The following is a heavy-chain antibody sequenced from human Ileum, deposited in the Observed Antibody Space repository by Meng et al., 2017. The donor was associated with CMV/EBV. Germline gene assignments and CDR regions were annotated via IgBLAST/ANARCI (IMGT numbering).Heavy chain of an antibody. Sequence: QVQLVQSGAEGKEPGAAVTVPLQASGFIFTTYAITWVRQAPGQGLEWMGWSRGHNGNTDNAQNFEGRVTMTTDTSTSTAYMELRSLRSDDTAVFYCARVIEIKSNSGSWHQLYFDYWGQGSLVTVSS. V-gene: IGHV1-18*01. CDR1: GFIFTTYA. J-gene: IGHJ4*02. CDR3: ARVIEIKSNSGSWHQLYFDY. CDR2: SRGHNGNT. D-gene: IGHD6-13*01.